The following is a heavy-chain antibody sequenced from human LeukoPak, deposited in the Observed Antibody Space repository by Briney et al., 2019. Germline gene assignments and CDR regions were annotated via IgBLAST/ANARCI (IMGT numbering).Heavy chain of an antibody. V-gene: IGHV2-70*04. Sequence: SGPALVKPTQTLTLTRTFSGFSLSTSGMRVSWIRQPPGKALEWLARIDWDDDKFYSTSLKTRLTISKDTSKNQVVLTMTNMDPVDTATYYCARTRSYYYDSSGYNWFDPWGQGTLVTVSS. CDR1: GFSLSTSGMR. CDR3: ARTRSYYYDSSGYNWFDP. D-gene: IGHD3-22*01. CDR2: IDWDDDK. J-gene: IGHJ5*02.